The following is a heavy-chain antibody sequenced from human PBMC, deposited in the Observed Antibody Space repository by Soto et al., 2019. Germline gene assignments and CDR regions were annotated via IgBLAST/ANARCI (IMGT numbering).Heavy chain of an antibody. CDR1: GFTFSSYW. Sequence: VQLVASGGGLVQPGGALRLSCAASGFTFSSYWMHWVRQGPGKRLVWVSRVNSDESTTSYADPVKGRFTISRDNAKNTLYLQMSSLRVEDTALYYCVCFECGRTAVATAMEAIGYWRQGTLLTVSS. D-gene: IGHD2-21*02. J-gene: IGHJ4*02. V-gene: IGHV3-74*01. CDR2: VNSDESTT. CDR3: VCFECGRTAVATAMEAIGY.